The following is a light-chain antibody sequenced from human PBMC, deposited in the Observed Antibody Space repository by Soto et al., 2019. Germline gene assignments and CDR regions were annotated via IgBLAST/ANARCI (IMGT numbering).Light chain of an antibody. Sequence: EIVMTQSPATLSVSPGERATVSCRASQRVSSNLAWYQQKPGQAPRLLIYGASTRASGIPARFSGSGSGTEFTLTISSLQSEDFAVYYCQQYNNWITFGQGTRLEIK. J-gene: IGKJ5*01. CDR2: GAS. CDR1: QRVSSN. CDR3: QQYNNWIT. V-gene: IGKV3-15*01.